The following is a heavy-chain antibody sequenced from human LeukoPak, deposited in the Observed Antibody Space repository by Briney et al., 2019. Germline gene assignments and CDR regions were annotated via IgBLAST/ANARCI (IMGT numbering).Heavy chain of an antibody. V-gene: IGHV5-51*01. CDR3: ATSPWDYYDSSGYYKFDY. J-gene: IGHJ4*02. D-gene: IGHD3-22*01. CDR1: GYSFTSYW. CDR2: IYPGDSDT. Sequence: GESLKISCKGSGYSFTSYWIGWVRQMPGKGLEWMGIIYPGDSDTRYSPSFQGQVTSSADKSISTPYLQWSSLKASDTAMYYCATSPWDYYDSSGYYKFDYWGQGTLVTVSS.